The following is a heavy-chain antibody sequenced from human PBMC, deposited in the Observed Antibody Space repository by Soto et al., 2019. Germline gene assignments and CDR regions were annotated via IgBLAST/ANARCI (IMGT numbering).Heavy chain of an antibody. Sequence: PGGSMKLSCAASGFTFDTYAMSWVRKAPGKGLEWVSGISGSGGSTDYADSVKGRFTISRDNSKNTVSLQMNNLRAEDAAIYYCAKVRSTWYHYYGMDVWGQGTTVTVSS. CDR1: GFTFDTYA. V-gene: IGHV3-23*01. CDR3: AKVRSTWYHYYGMDV. J-gene: IGHJ6*02. CDR2: ISGSGGST. D-gene: IGHD6-13*01.